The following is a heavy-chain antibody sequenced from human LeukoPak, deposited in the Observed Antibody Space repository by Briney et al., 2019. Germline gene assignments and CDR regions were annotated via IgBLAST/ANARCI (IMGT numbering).Heavy chain of an antibody. V-gene: IGHV4-34*01. Sequence: SETLSLTCAVYGGSFSGYYWSWIRQPPGKGLEWIGEINHSGSTNYNPSLKSRVTISVDTSKNQFSLKLSSVTAADTAVYYCARGQDYDFWSGYYPFDYWGQGTLVTVSS. CDR2: INHSGST. J-gene: IGHJ4*02. D-gene: IGHD3-3*01. CDR3: ARGQDYDFWSGYYPFDY. CDR1: GGSFSGYY.